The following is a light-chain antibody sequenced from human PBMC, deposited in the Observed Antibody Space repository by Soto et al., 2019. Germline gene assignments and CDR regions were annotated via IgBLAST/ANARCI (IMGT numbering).Light chain of an antibody. V-gene: IGLV2-14*03. CDR2: EVS. Sequence: QSVLTQPASVSGSPGQSITVSCTGTSSDVGGYNSVSWYQQHPGKPPKLIIYEVSNRPSGVSDRFSGSKSCNTASLTISGLQAEDEADYYCSSYTSTSSYVFATGTKVTVL. CDR1: SSDVGGYNS. J-gene: IGLJ1*01. CDR3: SSYTSTSSYV.